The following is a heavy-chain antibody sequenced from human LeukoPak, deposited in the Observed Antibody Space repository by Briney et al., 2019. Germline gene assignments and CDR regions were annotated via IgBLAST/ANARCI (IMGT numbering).Heavy chain of an antibody. D-gene: IGHD1-26*01. Sequence: PSQTLSLTCTVSGGSISSGSYYWSWIRQPAGKGLEWIGRIYTSGSTNYNPSLKSRVTMSVDTSKNQFSLKLSSVTAADTAVYYCARDRSGSYYYWGQGTLVTVSS. CDR1: GGSISSGSYY. V-gene: IGHV4-61*02. CDR3: ARDRSGSYYY. CDR2: IYTSGST. J-gene: IGHJ4*02.